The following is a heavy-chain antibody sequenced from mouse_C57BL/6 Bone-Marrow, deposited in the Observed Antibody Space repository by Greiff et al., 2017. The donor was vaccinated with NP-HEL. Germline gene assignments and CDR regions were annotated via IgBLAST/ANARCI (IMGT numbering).Heavy chain of an antibody. D-gene: IGHD3-3*01. J-gene: IGHJ4*01. CDR3: ARGGPYAMDY. Sequence: QVQLKQSGAELVRPGTSVKMSCKASGYTFTNYWIGWAKQRPGHGLEWIGDIYPGGGYTNYTEKFKGKATLTADKSSSTAYMQFSSLTSEDSAIYYCARGGPYAMDYWGQGTSVTVSA. V-gene: IGHV1-63*01. CDR1: GYTFTNYW. CDR2: IYPGGGYT.